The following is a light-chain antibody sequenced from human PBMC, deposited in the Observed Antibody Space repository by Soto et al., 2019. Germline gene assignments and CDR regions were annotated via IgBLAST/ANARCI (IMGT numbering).Light chain of an antibody. J-gene: IGKJ1*01. Sequence: DIQMTQSPSTLSASVGDRVTITCRASQSISEWLAWYQQKPGKAPKLLVYDASILESGVPSRFSGSGAGTEFTLTISTLQPDDFAAYYCQQYKSYWTFGQGTKVDIK. CDR2: DAS. CDR3: QQYKSYWT. CDR1: QSISEW. V-gene: IGKV1-5*01.